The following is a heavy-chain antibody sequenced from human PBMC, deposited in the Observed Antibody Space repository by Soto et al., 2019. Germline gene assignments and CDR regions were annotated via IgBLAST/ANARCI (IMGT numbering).Heavy chain of an antibody. D-gene: IGHD5-12*01. Sequence: ASVKVSCKASGYTFTGYYMHWVRQAPGQGLEWMGWINPNSGGTNYAQKFQGWVTMTRDTSISTAYMELSRLRSDDTAVYYCARDLGSGYDRPEFDYWGQGTLVTVSS. CDR1: GYTFTGYY. CDR2: INPNSGGT. CDR3: ARDLGSGYDRPEFDY. V-gene: IGHV1-2*04. J-gene: IGHJ4*02.